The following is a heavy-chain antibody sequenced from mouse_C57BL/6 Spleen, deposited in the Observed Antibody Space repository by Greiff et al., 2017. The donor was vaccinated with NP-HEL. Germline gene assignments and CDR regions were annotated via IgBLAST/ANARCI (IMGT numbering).Heavy chain of an antibody. Sequence: QVQLQQPGAELVKPGASVKSSCKASGYTFTSYWMHWVKQRPGQGLEWIGMIHPNSGSTNYNEKFKSKATLTVDKPSSTAYMQLSSLTSEDSAVYYCARGNGYFYYFDYWGQGTTLTVSS. V-gene: IGHV1-64*01. J-gene: IGHJ2*01. CDR2: IHPNSGST. CDR3: ARGNGYFYYFDY. D-gene: IGHD1-2*01. CDR1: GYTFTSYW.